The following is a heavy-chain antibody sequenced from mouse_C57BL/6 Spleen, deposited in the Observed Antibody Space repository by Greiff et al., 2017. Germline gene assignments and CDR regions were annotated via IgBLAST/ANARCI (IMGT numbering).Heavy chain of an antibody. J-gene: IGHJ1*03. CDR1: GYSITSGYY. Sequence: ESGPGLVKPSQSLSLTCSVTGYSITSGYYWNWIRQFPGNKPEWMGYISYDGSNNYNPSLKNRISITRDTSKNQFFLKLNSVTTEDTATYYCARDGYYPYWYFDVWGTGTTVTVSS. CDR3: ARDGYYPYWYFDV. D-gene: IGHD2-3*01. CDR2: ISYDGSN. V-gene: IGHV3-6*01.